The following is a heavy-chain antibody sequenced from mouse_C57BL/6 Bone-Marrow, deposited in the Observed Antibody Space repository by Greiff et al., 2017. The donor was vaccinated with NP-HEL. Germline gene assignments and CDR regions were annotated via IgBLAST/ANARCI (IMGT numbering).Heavy chain of an antibody. CDR2: INPSTGGT. CDR3: ARGGYYGNYDY. Sequence: VQLQQSGPELVKPGASVKISCKASGYSFTGYYMNWVKQSPEKSLEWIGEINPSTGGTTYNQKFKAKATLTVDKSSSTAYMQLKSLTSEDSAVYYCARGGYYGNYDYWGQGTTLTVSS. D-gene: IGHD2-1*01. V-gene: IGHV1-42*01. CDR1: GYSFTGYY. J-gene: IGHJ2*01.